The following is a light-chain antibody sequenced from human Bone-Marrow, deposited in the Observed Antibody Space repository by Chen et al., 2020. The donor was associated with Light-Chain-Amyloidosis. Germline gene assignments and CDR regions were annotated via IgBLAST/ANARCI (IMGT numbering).Light chain of an antibody. J-gene: IGKJ4*01. CDR1: QTISSNY. CDR3: QQYGTSPLT. Sequence: EIVLTQSPGTLSLSPGEGANRSCRASQTISSNYLTWYQQKFGQAPRLLIYGSSSRATGIPDRFTGSGSGTDFTLTINRLEPEDFAMYYCQQYGTSPLTFGGGTKVKIK. CDR2: GSS. V-gene: IGKV3-20*01.